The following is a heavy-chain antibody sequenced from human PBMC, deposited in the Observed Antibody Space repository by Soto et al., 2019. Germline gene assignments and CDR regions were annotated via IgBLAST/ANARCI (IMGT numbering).Heavy chain of an antibody. V-gene: IGHV2-5*02. D-gene: IGHD3-16*02. J-gene: IGHJ3*02. CDR2: IYWDEDK. Sequence: QITLQESGPTLVKPTQTLTLTCTFSGFSLRDSRVGVGWIRQPPGKALECLAVIYWDEDKRYSPSLKNRLTIMKEASKEHVVLIMNSVDPVDTATYYCAHLMLTFGGVVEDDAFDTWGQGTMVTVSS. CDR1: GFSLRDSRVG. CDR3: AHLMLTFGGVVEDDAFDT.